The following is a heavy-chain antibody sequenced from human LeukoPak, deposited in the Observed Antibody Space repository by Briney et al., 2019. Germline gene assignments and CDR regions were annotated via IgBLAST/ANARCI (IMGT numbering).Heavy chain of an antibody. V-gene: IGHV3-30*18. D-gene: IGHD4-23*01. CDR2: ISYDGSNK. CDR1: GFTFSSYG. CDR3: AKTLRPPGVVTREDYYYYGMDV. J-gene: IGHJ6*02. Sequence: PGGSLRLSCAASGFTFSSYGMHWVRQAPGKGLEWVAVISYDGSNKYYADSVKGRFTISRDNYKNTLYLQMNSLRAEDTAVYYCAKTLRPPGVVTREDYYYYGMDVWGQGTTVTVSS.